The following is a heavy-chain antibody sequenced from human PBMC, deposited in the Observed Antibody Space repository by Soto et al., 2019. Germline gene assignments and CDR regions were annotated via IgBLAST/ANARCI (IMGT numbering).Heavy chain of an antibody. CDR2: IYYSGST. Sequence: PSETLSLTCTVSGGSISSYYWSWIRQPPGKGLEWIGYIYYSGSTNYNPSLKSRVTISVDTSKNQFPLKLSSVTAADTAVYYCARDTGWDAFDIWGQGTIVTVSS. V-gene: IGHV4-59*01. J-gene: IGHJ3*02. CDR1: GGSISSYY. CDR3: ARDTGWDAFDI.